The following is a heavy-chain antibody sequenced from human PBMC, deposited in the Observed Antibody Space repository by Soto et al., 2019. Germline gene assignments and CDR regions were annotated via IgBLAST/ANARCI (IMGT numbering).Heavy chain of an antibody. J-gene: IGHJ4*02. Sequence: QVQLVQSGAEVKKPGSSVNVSCKASGGIFSTYAISWLRQAPGQGLEWMGGIIPIFGTPNYAQRFQGRVTSAADESTSTAYMELSRLRSEDTAVYYCARDRDDYGSGNYYNRSEFWGQGTLVTVSS. V-gene: IGHV1-69*01. D-gene: IGHD3-10*01. CDR1: GGIFSTYA. CDR2: IIPIFGTP. CDR3: ARDRDDYGSGNYYNRSEF.